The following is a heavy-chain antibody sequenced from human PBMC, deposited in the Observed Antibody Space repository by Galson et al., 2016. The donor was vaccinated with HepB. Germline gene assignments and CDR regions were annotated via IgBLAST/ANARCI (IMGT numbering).Heavy chain of an antibody. D-gene: IGHD2-21*01. J-gene: IGHJ4*02. V-gene: IGHV4-31*03. Sequence: TLSLTCSVSGGSVISGGYFWTWIRHHPDKGLEWIGYIDSGGSTHYNPSLQTRVAISADPSKNQFSLKLVSVTAADAALYYCARASGWLVDYWSRGALVTVSS. CDR1: GGSVISGGYF. CDR2: IDSGGST. CDR3: ARASGWLVDY.